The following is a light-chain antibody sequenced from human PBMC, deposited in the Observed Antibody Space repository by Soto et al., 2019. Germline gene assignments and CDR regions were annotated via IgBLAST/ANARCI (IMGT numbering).Light chain of an antibody. Sequence: DIQMAQSPPPLSASVGDRVTIPCRASQSMSTWLAWYQQNPGKAPKLLIYDASSLQSGVPSRFSGSGSGTEFPLTISSLQPDDCATYFCQHYNTYAWTFGQGTKVDTK. CDR3: QHYNTYAWT. V-gene: IGKV1-5*01. J-gene: IGKJ1*01. CDR2: DAS. CDR1: QSMSTW.